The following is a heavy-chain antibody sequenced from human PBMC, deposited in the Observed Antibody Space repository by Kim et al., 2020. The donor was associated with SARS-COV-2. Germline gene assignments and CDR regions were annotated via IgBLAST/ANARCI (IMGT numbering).Heavy chain of an antibody. CDR2: IPYDGSKE. CDR1: GFVFSDFG. V-gene: IGHV3-30*03. J-gene: IGHJ1*01. Sequence: GGSLRLSCAASGFVFSDFGINWVRQAPGKGLEWVATIPYDGSKEYYAASVKGRFTISRDNSKNTVYLQMNSVRAEDTAVYYCARHYFSSNNCYWVEYF. D-gene: IGHD2-2*01. CDR3: ARHYFSSNNCYWVEYF.